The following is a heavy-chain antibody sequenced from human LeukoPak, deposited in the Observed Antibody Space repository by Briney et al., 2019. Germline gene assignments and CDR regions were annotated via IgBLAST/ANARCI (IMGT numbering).Heavy chain of an antibody. D-gene: IGHD1-26*01. CDR1: GFSFSSYS. CDR3: ARDRSGFDY. J-gene: IGHJ4*02. V-gene: IGHV3-48*01. CDR2: ISSSSSTI. Sequence: PRGSLRLSCAAPGFSFSSYSMNWVRQAPGKGLEWVSYISSSSSTIYYADSVKGRFTISRDNAKNSLYLQMNSLRAEDTAVYYCARDRSGFDYWGQGTLVTVSS.